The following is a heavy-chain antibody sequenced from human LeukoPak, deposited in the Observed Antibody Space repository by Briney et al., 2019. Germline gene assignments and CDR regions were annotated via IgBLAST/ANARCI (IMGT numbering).Heavy chain of an antibody. J-gene: IGHJ3*02. CDR1: GFSLSTSGMC. Sequence: SGPALVKPTQTLTLTCTFSGFSLSTSGMCVSWIRQPPGKALEWLARIDWDDDKYYSTSLKTRLTISKDTSKNQVDLTVTNMDPVDTATYYCARMGTAMVPDIWGQGTMVTVSS. CDR3: ARMGTAMVPDI. CDR2: IDWDDDK. D-gene: IGHD5-18*01. V-gene: IGHV2-70*11.